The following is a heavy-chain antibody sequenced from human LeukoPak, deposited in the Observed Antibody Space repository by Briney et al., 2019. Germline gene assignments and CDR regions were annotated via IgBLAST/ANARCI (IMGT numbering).Heavy chain of an antibody. CDR2: ISGGGETT. V-gene: IGHV3-23*01. J-gene: IGHJ4*02. CDR3: ARDYADYVGYFFFDY. D-gene: IGHD4-17*01. CDR1: RFTFNNYA. Sequence: GGSLRLSCAASRFTFNNYAMNWVRQAPEKGLEWASSISGGGETTYYADSAKGRFTISRDNSQNTLYLQMNSLRAEDTAVYYCARDYADYVGYFFFDYWGQGTLVTVSS.